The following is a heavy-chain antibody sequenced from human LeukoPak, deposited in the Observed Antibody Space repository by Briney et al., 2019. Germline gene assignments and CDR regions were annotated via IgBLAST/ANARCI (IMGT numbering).Heavy chain of an antibody. J-gene: IGHJ4*02. D-gene: IGHD6-13*01. CDR3: AKDEGQQQLEYYFDY. CDR1: GFTFSSYG. V-gene: IGHV3-30*18. CDR2: ISYDGSNK. Sequence: GGSLRLSCAASGFTFSSYGMHWVRQAPGKGLEWVAVISYDGSNKYYADSVKDRFTISRDNSKNTLYLQMNSLRAEATAVYYCAKDEGQQQLEYYFDYWGQGTLVTVSS.